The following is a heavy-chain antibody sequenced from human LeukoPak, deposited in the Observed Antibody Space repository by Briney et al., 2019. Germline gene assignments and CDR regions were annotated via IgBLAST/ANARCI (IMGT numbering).Heavy chain of an antibody. CDR1: GGSISSYY. Sequence: SETLSLTCTVSGGSISSYYWSWIRQPPGKGLEWIGYIYYSGSTNYNPSLKSRVTISVDTSKNQFSLKLSSATAADTAVYYCARVDDSSGYYSGYNWFDPWGQGTLVTVSS. CDR3: ARVDDSSGYYSGYNWFDP. CDR2: IYYSGST. V-gene: IGHV4-59*01. J-gene: IGHJ5*02. D-gene: IGHD3-22*01.